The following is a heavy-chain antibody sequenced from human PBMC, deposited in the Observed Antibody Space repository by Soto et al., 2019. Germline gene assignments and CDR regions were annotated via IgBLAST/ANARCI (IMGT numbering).Heavy chain of an antibody. CDR1: GFTFSSYS. J-gene: IGHJ4*02. Sequence: GGSLRLSCAASGFTFSSYSMNWVRQAPGKGLEWVSSISSSSSYIYYADSVKGRFTISRDNAKNSLYLQWSSLKASDTAMYYCARQVHGGYPRGDFDYWGQGTLVTVSS. V-gene: IGHV3-21*04. CDR3: ARQVHGGYPRGDFDY. D-gene: IGHD4-17*01. CDR2: ISSSSSYI.